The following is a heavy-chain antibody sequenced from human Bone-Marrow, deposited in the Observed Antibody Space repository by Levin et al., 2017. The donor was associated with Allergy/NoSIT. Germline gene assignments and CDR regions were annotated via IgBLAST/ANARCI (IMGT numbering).Heavy chain of an antibody. CDR3: AKHSGDYYFDY. Sequence: GESLKISCAASGFTFSSYAVSWVRQAPGKGLEWVSAIGISGSTFYADSVRGRFTISRDNSKNILYLQMNSLRAEDTAVYYCAKHSGDYYFDYWGQGTLVTVSS. CDR1: GFTFSSYA. J-gene: IGHJ4*02. V-gene: IGHV3-23*01. CDR2: IGISGST. D-gene: IGHD4-17*01.